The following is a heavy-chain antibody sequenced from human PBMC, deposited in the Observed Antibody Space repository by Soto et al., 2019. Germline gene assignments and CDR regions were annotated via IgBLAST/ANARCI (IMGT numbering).Heavy chain of an antibody. CDR1: GFSLSTSGVG. Sequence: QITLKESGPTLVKPTQTLTLTCTFSGFSLSTSGVGVGWIRQPPGKALEWLSLISWNDDKRYSPSLKSRLTITKDTSKTQVVRTMTNMDPVDTATYYCAHRVTYYYDSSGYYWFDPWGQGTLVTDSS. CDR2: ISWNDDK. J-gene: IGHJ5*02. V-gene: IGHV2-5*01. CDR3: AHRVTYYYDSSGYYWFDP. D-gene: IGHD3-22*01.